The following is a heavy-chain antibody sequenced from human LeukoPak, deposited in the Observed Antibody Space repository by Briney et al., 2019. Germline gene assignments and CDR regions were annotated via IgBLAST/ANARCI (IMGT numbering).Heavy chain of an antibody. CDR3: ARPYSQYYYDSSGYAY. V-gene: IGHV4-30-2*02. D-gene: IGHD3-22*01. Sequence: PSQTLSLTCAVSGGSISSGGYSWRWIRQPPGKGLEWIGYIYHSGSTYYNPSLKSRVTISVDRSKNQFSLKLSSVTAADTAVYYCARPYSQYYYDSSGYAYWGQGTLVTVSS. J-gene: IGHJ4*02. CDR2: IYHSGST. CDR1: GGSISSGGYS.